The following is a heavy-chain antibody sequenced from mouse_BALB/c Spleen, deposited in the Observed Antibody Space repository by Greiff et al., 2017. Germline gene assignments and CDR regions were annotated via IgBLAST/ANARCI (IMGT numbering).Heavy chain of an antibody. V-gene: IGHV1-20*01. CDR3: ARSLYYGYFDD. J-gene: IGHJ2*01. D-gene: IGHD2-1*01. Sequence: EVQLQQSGPELVKPGASVKISCKASGYSFTGYFLNWVMQSHGKSLEWIGRINPYNGDTFYNQKFKGKATLTVDKSSSTANMELRSLTSEDSAVYYCARSLYYGYFDDWGQGTTLTVSA. CDR2: INPYNGDT. CDR1: GYSFTGYF.